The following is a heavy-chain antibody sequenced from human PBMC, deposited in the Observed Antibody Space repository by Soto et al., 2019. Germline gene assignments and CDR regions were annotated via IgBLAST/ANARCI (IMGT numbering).Heavy chain of an antibody. CDR2: IVSDGSTT. J-gene: IGHJ6*02. CDR1: GFTFSVYW. Sequence: EVQLVESGGGLVQPGGSLRLSCAASGFTFSVYWMHWVRQAPGKGLVWVSRIVSDGSTTSYADSVKGRFTISRDNAKSTLYLQMNSLRAEDTAVYYCARPGYSNYGPGVDVWGQGTTVNVSS. CDR3: ARPGYSNYGPGVDV. D-gene: IGHD4-4*01. V-gene: IGHV3-74*01.